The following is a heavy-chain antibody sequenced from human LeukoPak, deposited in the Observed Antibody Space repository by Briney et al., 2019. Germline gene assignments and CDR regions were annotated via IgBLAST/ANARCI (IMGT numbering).Heavy chain of an antibody. V-gene: IGHV1-2*02. D-gene: IGHD2-2*01. CDR2: INPNSGGT. CDR3: ARNYCSSTSCYPDY. CDR1: GYTFTGYY. Sequence: ASVKVSCKASGYTFTGYYMHWVRQAPGQGLEWMGWINPNSGGTNYAQKFQGRVTMTRDTSISTAYMELGRLRSDDTAVYYCARNYCSSTSCYPDYWGQGTLVTVSS. J-gene: IGHJ4*02.